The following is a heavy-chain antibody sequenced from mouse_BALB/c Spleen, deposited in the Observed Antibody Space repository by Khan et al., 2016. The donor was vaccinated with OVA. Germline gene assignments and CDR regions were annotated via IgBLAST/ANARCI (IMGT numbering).Heavy chain of an antibody. V-gene: IGHV2-3*01. CDR3: ALYYYGRAWFAY. Sequence: QVQLKESGPGLVAPSQSLSITCTVSGFSLTSYGVGWVRQPPGKGLEWLGVILGDGSTNYHSALISRLNINKDNSKSQVFLKLNSLQTDDTATYYCALYYYGRAWFAYWGQGTLVTVSA. CDR1: GFSLTSYG. J-gene: IGHJ3*01. D-gene: IGHD1-1*01. CDR2: ILGDGST.